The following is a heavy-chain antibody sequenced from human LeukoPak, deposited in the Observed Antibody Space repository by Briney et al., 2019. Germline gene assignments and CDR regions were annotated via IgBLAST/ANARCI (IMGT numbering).Heavy chain of an antibody. D-gene: IGHD5-24*01. CDR3: ARGKGRWLQLIDY. CDR2: INHSGST. Sequence: KPSETLSLTCAVYGGSFSGYYWSWIRQPPGKGLEWIGEINHSGSTNYNPSLKSRVTISVDTSKNQFSLKLSSVTAAGTAVYYCARGKGRWLQLIDYWGQGTLVTVSS. J-gene: IGHJ4*02. CDR1: GGSFSGYY. V-gene: IGHV4-34*01.